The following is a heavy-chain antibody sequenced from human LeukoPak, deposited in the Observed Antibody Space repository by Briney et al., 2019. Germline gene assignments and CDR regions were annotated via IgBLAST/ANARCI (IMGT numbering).Heavy chain of an antibody. CDR1: GGSFSGYY. CDR3: ARSNPGLPFDD. D-gene: IGHD5-18*01. V-gene: IGHV4-34*01. J-gene: IGHJ4*02. Sequence: SETLSLTCAVYGGSFSGYYWSWIRQPPGKGLEWIGEINHSGSTNYNPSLKSRVTMSVDTSKNQFSLKLSSVTAADTAVYYCARSNPGLPFDDWGQGTLVTVSS. CDR2: INHSGST.